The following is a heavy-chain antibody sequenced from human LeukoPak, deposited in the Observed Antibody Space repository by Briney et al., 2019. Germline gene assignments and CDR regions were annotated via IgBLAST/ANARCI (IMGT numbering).Heavy chain of an antibody. D-gene: IGHD3-9*01. CDR2: IKSKTDGGTT. V-gene: IGHV3-15*01. CDR1: GFTFSNAW. CDR3: TTDLSGDFDWLFQGDFDY. J-gene: IGHJ4*02. Sequence: GGSLRLSCAASGFTFSNAWMSWVRQAPGKGLEWVGRIKSKTDGGTTDYAAPVKGRFTISRDDSKNTLYLQMNSLKTEDTAVYYCTTDLSGDFDWLFQGDFDYWGQGTLVTVSS.